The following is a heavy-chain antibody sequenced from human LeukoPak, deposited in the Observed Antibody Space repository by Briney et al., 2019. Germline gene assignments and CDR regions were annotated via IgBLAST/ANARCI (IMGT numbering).Heavy chain of an antibody. V-gene: IGHV1-2*02. J-gene: IGHJ6*03. CDR2: INPNSGGT. CDR1: GYTFTGYY. CDR3: ASSTSVYYYYMDV. D-gene: IGHD2-2*01. Sequence: GASVKVSCKASGYTFTGYYMHWVRQDPGLGLEWMGWINPNSGGTNYAQKFQGRVTMTRDTSISTAYMELSRLRSDDTAVYYCASSTSVYYYYMDVWGKGTTVTVSS.